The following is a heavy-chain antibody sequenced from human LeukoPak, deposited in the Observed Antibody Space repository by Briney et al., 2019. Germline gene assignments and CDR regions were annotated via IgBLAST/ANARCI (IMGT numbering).Heavy chain of an antibody. CDR2: IYYSGST. Sequence: SETLSLTCTVSGGSISSGDYYWSWIRQPPGKGLEWIGYIYYSGSTYYNPSLKSRVTISVDTSKNQFSLKLSSVTAADTAVYYCARELDYGGNTDIWGQGTMVTVSS. CDR1: GGSISSGDYY. J-gene: IGHJ3*02. D-gene: IGHD4-23*01. CDR3: ARELDYGGNTDI. V-gene: IGHV4-30-4*01.